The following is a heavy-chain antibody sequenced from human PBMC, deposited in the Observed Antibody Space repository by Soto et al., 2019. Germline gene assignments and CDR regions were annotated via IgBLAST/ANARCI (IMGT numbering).Heavy chain of an antibody. V-gene: IGHV1-2*02. CDR1: GYTFTGYY. CDR2: INPNSGGT. D-gene: IGHD2-2*02. CDR3: ARDLRYCSSTSCYSFDYYGMDV. J-gene: IGHJ6*02. Sequence: ASVKVSCKASGYTFTGYYMHWVRQAPGQGLKWMGWINPNSGGTNYAQKFQGSVTMTRDTSISTAYMELSRLRSDDTAVYYCARDLRYCSSTSCYSFDYYGMDVWGQGTTVTVSS.